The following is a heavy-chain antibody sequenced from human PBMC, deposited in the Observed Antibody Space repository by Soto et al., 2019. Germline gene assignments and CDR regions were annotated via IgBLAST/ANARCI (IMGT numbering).Heavy chain of an antibody. D-gene: IGHD3-9*01. CDR2: IFYSGST. CDR1: GDSISSYY. CDR3: ARDKGRYDSGMDV. Sequence: SETLSLTCTVSGDSISSYYWSWIRQPPGKGLEWIGYIFYSGSTKYNPSLKSRVTISVDTSKTQFSLNLKSVTAADTAIYYCARDKGRYDSGMDVWGQGTTVTVSS. V-gene: IGHV4-59*01. J-gene: IGHJ6*02.